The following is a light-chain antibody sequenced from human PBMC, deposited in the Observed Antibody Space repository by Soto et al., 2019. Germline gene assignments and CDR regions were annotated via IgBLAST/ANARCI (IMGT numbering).Light chain of an antibody. CDR2: DVS. CDR1: QSVSSY. J-gene: IGKJ1*01. V-gene: IGKV3-11*01. CDR3: QHYNSYSEA. Sequence: EVVLTQSPVTLSLSPGERATLSCRASQSVSSYLAWYQQKPGQAPRLLIYDVSNRATGIPDRFSGSGSGTDFTLTISRLEPEDFAVYYCQHYNSYSEAFGQGTKVDI.